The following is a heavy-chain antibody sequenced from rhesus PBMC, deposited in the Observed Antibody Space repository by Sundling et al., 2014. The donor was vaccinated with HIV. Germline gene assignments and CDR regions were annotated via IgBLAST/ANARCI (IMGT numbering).Heavy chain of an antibody. V-gene: IGHV4-122*02. J-gene: IGHJ4*01. CDR3: ARGTY. CDR1: GVSISSSYYY. D-gene: IGHD1-1*01. Sequence: QVQLQESGPGLVKPSETLSLTCAVSGVSISSSYYYWNWIRQTPGKGLEWIGCITYSGSPSYSPSLKSRVTISRDTSKNQFSLKLNSVTAADTAMYYCARGTYWGQGVLVTVFS. CDR2: ITYSGSP.